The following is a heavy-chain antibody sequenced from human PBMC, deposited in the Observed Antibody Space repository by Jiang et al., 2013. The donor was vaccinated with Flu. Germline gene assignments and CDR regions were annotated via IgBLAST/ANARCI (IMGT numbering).Heavy chain of an antibody. V-gene: IGHV4-34*01. CDR1: GGSFSGYY. D-gene: IGHD6-13*01. J-gene: IGHJ4*02. Sequence: LLKPSETLSLTCAVYGGSFSGYYWSWIRQPPGKGLEWIGEINHSGSTNYNPSLKSRVTISVDTSKNQFSLKLSSVTAADTAVYYCARGTEQQLADYWGQGTLVLVSS. CDR3: ARGTEQQLADY. CDR2: INHSGST.